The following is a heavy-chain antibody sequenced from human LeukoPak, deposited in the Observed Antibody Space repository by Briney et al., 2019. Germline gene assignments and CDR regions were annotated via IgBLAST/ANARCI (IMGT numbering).Heavy chain of an antibody. J-gene: IGHJ4*02. CDR3: ARDPPGTGPIDY. V-gene: IGHV4-34*01. Sequence: SETLSLTCAVYGGSLNGYYWTWIRQPPGKGLEWIGEINHGGSTTYNPSLKSRVTISVDKSKNQFSLKLSSVTAADTAVYYCARDPPGTGPIDYWGQGTLVTVSS. CDR2: INHGGST. CDR1: GGSLNGYY. D-gene: IGHD1-1*01.